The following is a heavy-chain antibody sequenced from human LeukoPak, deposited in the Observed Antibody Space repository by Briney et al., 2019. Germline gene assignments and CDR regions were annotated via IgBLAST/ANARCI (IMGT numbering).Heavy chain of an antibody. CDR2: IYYSGST. V-gene: IGHV4-30-4*01. J-gene: IGHJ4*02. D-gene: IGHD3-22*01. CDR3: ARARYYYDSSGPILS. Sequence: SQTLSLTCTVSGGSISSGDYYWSWIRQPPGKGLEWIGYIYYSGSTYYNPSLKSRVTISVDTSKNQFSLKLSSVTAADTAVYYCARARYYYDSSGPILSWGQGTLVTVSS. CDR1: GGSISSGDYY.